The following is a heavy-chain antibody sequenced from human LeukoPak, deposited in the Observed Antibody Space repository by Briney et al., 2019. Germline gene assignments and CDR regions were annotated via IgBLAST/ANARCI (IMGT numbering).Heavy chain of an antibody. D-gene: IGHD2-15*01. CDR2: INPNSGGT. CDR1: GYTFTGYY. CDR3: ARGVTYMLPYYYYGMDV. J-gene: IGHJ6*02. Sequence: ASVKVSCKASGYTFTGYYMHWVRQAPGQGLEWMGWINPNSGGTNYAQKFQGRVTMTRDTSISTAYTELSRLRSDDTAVYYCARGVTYMLPYYYYGMDVWGQGTTVTVSS. V-gene: IGHV1-2*02.